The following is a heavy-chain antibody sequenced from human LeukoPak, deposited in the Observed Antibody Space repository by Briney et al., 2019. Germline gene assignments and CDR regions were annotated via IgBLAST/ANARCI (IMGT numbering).Heavy chain of an antibody. D-gene: IGHD6-19*01. CDR2: INHSGST. V-gene: IGHV4-34*01. J-gene: IGHJ6*03. CDR3: ARGRIAVAGIISYYYYYMDV. Sequence: SETLSLTXAVYGRSFSDYYWTWIRQPPGKGLEWIGEINHSGSTNYNPSLKSRVTISVDTSKNQFSLKLSSVTAADTAVYYCARGRIAVAGIISYYYYYMDVWGKGTTVTVSS. CDR1: GRSFSDYY.